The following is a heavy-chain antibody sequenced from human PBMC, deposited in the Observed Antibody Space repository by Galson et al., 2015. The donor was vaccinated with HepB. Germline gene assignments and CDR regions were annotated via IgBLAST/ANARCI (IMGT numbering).Heavy chain of an antibody. J-gene: IGHJ4*02. Sequence: SLRLSCAASGFTFSSYSMNWVRQAPGKGLEWVSSISSSSSYIYYADSVKGRFTISRDNAKNSLYLQMNSLRAEDTAVYYCARDLAVVAAINFDYWGQGTLVTVSS. CDR3: ARDLAVVAAINFDY. CDR2: ISSSSSYI. V-gene: IGHV3-21*01. D-gene: IGHD2-15*01. CDR1: GFTFSSYS.